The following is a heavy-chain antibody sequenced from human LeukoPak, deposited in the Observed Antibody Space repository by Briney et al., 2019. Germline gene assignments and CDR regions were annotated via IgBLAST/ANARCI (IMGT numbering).Heavy chain of an antibody. Sequence: PGGSLRLSCAASGFTFSSYAMSWVRQAPGKGLEWVSAISGSGGSTYYADSVKGRFTISRDNPKNTLYLQMNSLRAEDTAVYYCAKSMVRGVIITGSYGMDVWGQGTTVTVSS. CDR2: ISGSGGST. CDR1: GFTFSSYA. CDR3: AKSMVRGVIITGSYGMDV. D-gene: IGHD3-10*01. V-gene: IGHV3-23*01. J-gene: IGHJ6*02.